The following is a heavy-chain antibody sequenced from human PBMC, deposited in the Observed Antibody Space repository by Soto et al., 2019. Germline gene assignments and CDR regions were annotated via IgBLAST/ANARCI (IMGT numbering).Heavy chain of an antibody. CDR1: GFTYSSYG. D-gene: IGHD3-16*01. Sequence: EVQLVESGGGLVQPGGSLRLSCVVSGFTYSSYGMNWVRQAPGKGLEWVSYISGSSTSIFYADSVRGRFTISRDNAKNSLYLQMNSLRDEDTAVYYCATDPDGLFDFDHWDQGTLVTVSS. CDR3: ATDPDGLFDFDH. J-gene: IGHJ4*02. V-gene: IGHV3-48*02. CDR2: ISGSSTSI.